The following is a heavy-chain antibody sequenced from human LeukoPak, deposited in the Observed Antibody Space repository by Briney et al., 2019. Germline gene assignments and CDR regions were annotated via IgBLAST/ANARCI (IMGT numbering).Heavy chain of an antibody. Sequence: ASVKVSCKASGYTFTGYYMHWVRQAPGQGLEWMGWINPNSGGTNYAQKFQGRVTMTRDTSISTAYMELSRLRSDDTAVYYCATPLEYGQLNELDYWGQGTLVTVSS. CDR3: ATPLEYGQLNELDY. V-gene: IGHV1-2*02. D-gene: IGHD6-6*01. J-gene: IGHJ4*02. CDR1: GYTFTGYY. CDR2: INPNSGGT.